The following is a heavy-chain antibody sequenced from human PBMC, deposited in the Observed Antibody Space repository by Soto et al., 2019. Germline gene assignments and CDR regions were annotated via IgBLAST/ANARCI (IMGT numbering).Heavy chain of an antibody. Sequence: SETLSLTCTVSGGSISSSSYYWGWIRQPPGKGLEWIGSIYYSGSTYYNPSLKSRVTISVDTSKNQFSLKLSSVTAADTAVYYCARLLVDTAMVDYYYGMDVWGQGTTVTVSS. J-gene: IGHJ6*02. D-gene: IGHD5-18*01. CDR3: ARLLVDTAMVDYYYGMDV. CDR1: GGSISSSSYY. CDR2: IYYSGST. V-gene: IGHV4-39*01.